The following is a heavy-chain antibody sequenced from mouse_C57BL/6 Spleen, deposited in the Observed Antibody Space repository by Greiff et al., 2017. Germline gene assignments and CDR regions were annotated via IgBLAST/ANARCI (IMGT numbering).Heavy chain of an antibody. Sequence: QVHVKQSGAELVKPGASVKMSCKASGYTFTTYPIEWMKQNPGKSLEWIGNFHPYNDDTKYNEKFKGKATLTVEKSSSTVYLELSRLTSDDSAVYYCARAYGYGDWYFDVWGTGTTVTVSS. J-gene: IGHJ1*03. CDR3: ARAYGYGDWYFDV. CDR2: FHPYNDDT. CDR1: GYTFTTYP. V-gene: IGHV1-47*01. D-gene: IGHD2-2*01.